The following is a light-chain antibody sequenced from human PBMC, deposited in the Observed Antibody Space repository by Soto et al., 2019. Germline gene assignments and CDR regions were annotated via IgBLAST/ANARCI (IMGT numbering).Light chain of an antibody. Sequence: QSVLTQPPSASGTPGQRVTISCSGSRSNIENNYVYWYQQLPDTAPKLLIYRNNQRPSGVPDRFSGSKSGTSASLAISGLRSEDEADYYCASWDDSLSGFYRFGTGAKVTVL. CDR3: ASWDDSLSGFYR. J-gene: IGLJ1*01. CDR2: RNN. CDR1: RSNIENNY. V-gene: IGLV1-47*01.